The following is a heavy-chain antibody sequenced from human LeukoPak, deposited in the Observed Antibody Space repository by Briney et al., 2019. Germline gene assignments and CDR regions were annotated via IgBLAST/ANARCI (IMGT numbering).Heavy chain of an antibody. CDR1: GGSISSGDYY. V-gene: IGHV4-30-4*01. CDR2: IYYSGST. Sequence: SETLSLTCTVSGGSISSGDYYWSWIRQPPGKGLEWIGYIYYSGSTYYNPSLKSRVTISVDTSKNQFSLKLSSVTAADTAVYYCARDMGQTMVRGAPTDDYGMDVGGEGTTVTVSS. J-gene: IGHJ6*01. D-gene: IGHD3-10*01. CDR3: ARDMGQTMVRGAPTDDYGMDV.